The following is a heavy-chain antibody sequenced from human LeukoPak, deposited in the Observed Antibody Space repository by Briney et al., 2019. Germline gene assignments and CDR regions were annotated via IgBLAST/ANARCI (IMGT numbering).Heavy chain of an antibody. CDR3: ARGGYCSSTSCYTRGPNWFDP. CDR2: INHSGST. V-gene: IGHV4-34*01. CDR1: GGSFSGYY. Sequence: SETLSLTCAVYGGSFSGYYWSWIRQPPGKGLEWIGEINHSGSTNYNPSLKSRVTISVDTSKNQFSLKLSSVTAADTAVYYCARGGYCSSTSCYTRGPNWFDPWGQGTLVTVSS. J-gene: IGHJ5*02. D-gene: IGHD2-2*02.